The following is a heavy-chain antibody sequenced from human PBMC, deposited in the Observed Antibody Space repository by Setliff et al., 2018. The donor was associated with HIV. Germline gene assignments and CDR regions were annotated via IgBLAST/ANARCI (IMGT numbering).Heavy chain of an antibody. D-gene: IGHD1-1*01. CDR3: VRDSNTISTTDAFDI. J-gene: IGHJ3*02. CDR2: ISYDGSKK. CDR1: GFTFSSYG. Sequence: GGSLRLSCAASGFTFSSYGMHWVRQAPGKGLEWVSLISYDGSKKYYADSVKGRFAISRDNAENSLSLQMNSLRVEDTAVYYCVRDSNTISTTDAFDIWGQGTVVTVSS. V-gene: IGHV3-30*03.